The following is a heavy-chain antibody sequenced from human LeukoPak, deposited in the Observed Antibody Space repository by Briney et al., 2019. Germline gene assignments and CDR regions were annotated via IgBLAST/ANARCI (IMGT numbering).Heavy chain of an antibody. V-gene: IGHV3-23*01. CDR1: GFRFSTYA. D-gene: IGHD1/OR15-1a*01. CDR3: AKQFLETN. CDR2: INAVDTNT. J-gene: IGHJ4*02. Sequence: GGSLRPSCAASGFRFSTYAMTWVRQAPGKGLEYVSTINAVDTNTYYADSVKGRFTVSRDNSKNTLYLQMNSLRVDDTAVYYCAKQFLETNWGQGTLVTVSS.